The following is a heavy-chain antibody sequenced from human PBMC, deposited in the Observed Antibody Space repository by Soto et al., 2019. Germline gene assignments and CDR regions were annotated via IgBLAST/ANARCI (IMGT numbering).Heavy chain of an antibody. CDR3: AKASSAWYGSKDYYVDS. CDR2: ISATGGTT. V-gene: IGHV3-23*01. CDR1: GFTFSDYD. D-gene: IGHD6-19*01. Sequence: EVHLSESGGSVVQPGGSLRLSCVVSGFTFSDYDMDWVRQSPGKGLEWVSEISATGGTTNYADSVKGRYTISRDNSNNTLYLQLTHLRAEDTAMFYCAKASSAWYGSKDYYVDSWGQGALVTVSS. J-gene: IGHJ4*02.